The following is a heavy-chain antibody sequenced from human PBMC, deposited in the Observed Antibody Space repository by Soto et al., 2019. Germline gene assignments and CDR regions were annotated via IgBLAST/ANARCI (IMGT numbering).Heavy chain of an antibody. D-gene: IGHD6-19*01. CDR2: IIPIFGTA. J-gene: IGHJ6*01. CDR1: GGTFSSYA. Sequence: QVQLVQSGAEVKKPGSSVKVSCKASGGTFSSYAISWVRQAPGQGLEWMGGIIPIFGTANYAQKFQGRVTITADESTSTAYMELSSLRSEDTDVYYCARVWGYSSGWDPGMDVWGQGTTVTVSS. V-gene: IGHV1-69*01. CDR3: ARVWGYSSGWDPGMDV.